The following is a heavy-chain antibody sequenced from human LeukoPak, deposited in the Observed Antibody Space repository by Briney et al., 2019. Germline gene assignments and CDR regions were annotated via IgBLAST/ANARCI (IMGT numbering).Heavy chain of an antibody. V-gene: IGHV3-9*01. Sequence: AGGSLRLSCAASGFTFDDYAMHWVRQAPGKGLEWVSGISWNSGSIGYADSVKGRFTISRDNAKNSLYLQMNSLRAEDTDLYYCAKGRDKYQLLSKNWFDPWGQGTLVTVSS. J-gene: IGHJ5*02. D-gene: IGHD2-2*01. CDR3: AKGRDKYQLLSKNWFDP. CDR2: ISWNSGSI. CDR1: GFTFDDYA.